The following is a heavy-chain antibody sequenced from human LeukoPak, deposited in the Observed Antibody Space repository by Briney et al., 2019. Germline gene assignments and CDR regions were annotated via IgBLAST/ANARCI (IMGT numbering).Heavy chain of an antibody. D-gene: IGHD3-22*01. CDR1: GITLSNYV. CDR3: AKRGVVIRVILVGFHKEAYYFDS. CDR2: ISGSAGGT. J-gene: IGHJ4*02. V-gene: IGHV3-23*01. Sequence: GGSLRLSCAVSGITLSNYVMSWVRQAPGKGLEWVAGISGSAGGTNYADSVKGRFTISRDNSKNTLYLQMTRLRAEDTAVYFCAKRGVVIRVILVGFHKEAYYFDSWGQGALVTVSS.